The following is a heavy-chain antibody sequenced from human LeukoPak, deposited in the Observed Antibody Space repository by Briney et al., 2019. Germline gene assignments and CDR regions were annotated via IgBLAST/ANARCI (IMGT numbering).Heavy chain of an antibody. J-gene: IGHJ1*01. D-gene: IGHD6-13*01. CDR1: GFTFSGYE. V-gene: IGHV3-48*03. CDR2: ISSSGNSI. CDR3: ARGRFGSC. Sequence: GGSLRLSCTASGFTFSGYEMNWVRPAPWKGLEWVSYISSSGNSIYYADSVKGRFTISRDNAKNSLYLQMNSLRAEDMAVYYCARGRFGSCWGQGTLVTVSS.